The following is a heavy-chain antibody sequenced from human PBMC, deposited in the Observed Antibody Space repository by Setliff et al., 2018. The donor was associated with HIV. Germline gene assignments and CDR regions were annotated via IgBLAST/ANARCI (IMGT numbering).Heavy chain of an antibody. CDR3: VRGLSFYDPGGFDY. Sequence: SETLSLTCTVSGGSISSYYWSWIRQPPGKGLEWIGYIYTSGSTNYNPSHKSRVTISVDTSKNQVSLKLSSVTAADTAVYYCVRGLSFYDPGGFDYWGQGTLVTVSS. CDR2: IYTSGST. V-gene: IGHV4-4*09. J-gene: IGHJ4*02. D-gene: IGHD3-22*01. CDR1: GGSISSYY.